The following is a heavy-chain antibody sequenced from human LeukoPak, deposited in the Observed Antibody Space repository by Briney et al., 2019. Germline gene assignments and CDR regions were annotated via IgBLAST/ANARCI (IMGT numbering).Heavy chain of an antibody. J-gene: IGHJ4*02. Sequence: GGSLRLSCAASGFTVSSNYMSWVRQAPGKGLEWVSRIKYDASSTSYADSAKGRFTISRDNAKNTLYLQMNSLRAEDTAVYYCARGATYAYYQDYWGQGTLVTVSS. V-gene: IGHV3-74*01. D-gene: IGHD1-26*01. CDR2: IKYDASST. CDR3: ARGATYAYYQDY. CDR1: GFTVSSNY.